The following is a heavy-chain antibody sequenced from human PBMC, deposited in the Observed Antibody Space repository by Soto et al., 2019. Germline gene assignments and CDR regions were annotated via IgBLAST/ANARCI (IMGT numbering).Heavy chain of an antibody. V-gene: IGHV1-46*03. CDR3: ARSYIISSYWFDP. D-gene: IGHD6-6*01. Sequence: ASVKVSCKASGYTFITYFMHWVRQAPGQGLEWMGVINPSRGTTTYAQKFQDRVTMTRDTSASTVYMELSSLRSEDTAMYYCARSYIISSYWFDPWGQGTMGTVSS. J-gene: IGHJ5*02. CDR2: INPSRGTT. CDR1: GYTFITYF.